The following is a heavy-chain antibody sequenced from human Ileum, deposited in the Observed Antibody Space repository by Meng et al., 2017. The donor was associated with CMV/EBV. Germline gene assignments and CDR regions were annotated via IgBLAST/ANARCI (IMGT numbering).Heavy chain of an antibody. V-gene: IGHV3-49*04. J-gene: IGHJ4*02. D-gene: IGHD3-22*01. CDR1: GFTFGDYA. CDR3: TRVEYFDSCGYYS. CDR2: IRSKTYGGTT. Sequence: GGSLRLSCTGSGFTFGDYAMSWVRQAPGKGLEWVGFIRSKTYGGTTEYAASVKGRFTISRDDSKSIAYLQMNSLKTEDTAVYYCTRVEYFDSCGYYSWGQGTLVTVSS.